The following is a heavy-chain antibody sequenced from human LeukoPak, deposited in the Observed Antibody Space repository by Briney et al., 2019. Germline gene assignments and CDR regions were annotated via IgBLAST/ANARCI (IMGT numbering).Heavy chain of an antibody. J-gene: IGHJ4*02. V-gene: IGHV3-11*04. CDR1: GFTFRDHF. D-gene: IGHD4-17*01. CDR2: ISSSGTPI. CDR3: ARGCDNGDYCFDY. Sequence: PVGSLRLSCAVSGFTFRDHFMTWIRQAPGKGLEWVSYISSSGTPIYYADSVKGRFTISRDNANNAMYLQMNSLRGEDTAVYYCARGCDNGDYCFDYWGQGSLVTVSS.